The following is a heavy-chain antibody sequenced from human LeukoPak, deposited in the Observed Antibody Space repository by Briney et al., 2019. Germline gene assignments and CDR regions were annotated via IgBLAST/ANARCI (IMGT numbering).Heavy chain of an antibody. J-gene: IGHJ4*02. CDR1: GGSMISYY. V-gene: IGHV4-59*08. CDR3: ASLRERSYYARGFDY. CDR2: MYDSVRI. Sequence: SETLSLTCTVSGGSMISYYWTWVRQTPGKGLEWIGYMYDSVRIHYNPSLESRITISLDTSKNQFSLKLSSVTAADTAVYHCASLRERSYYARGFDYWGRGTLVTVSS. D-gene: IGHD1-26*01.